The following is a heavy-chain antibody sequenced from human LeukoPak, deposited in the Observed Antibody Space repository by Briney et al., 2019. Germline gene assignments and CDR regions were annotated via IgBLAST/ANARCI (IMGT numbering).Heavy chain of an antibody. CDR2: ISFHGSDK. CDR1: GFTFSNYA. D-gene: IGHD4-17*01. V-gene: IGHV3-30*14. J-gene: IGHJ5*02. Sequence: GMSLRLSCAASGFTFSNYAMHWLRQAPGKGLEWVSVISFHGSDKFYADSVKGRFTISRDTSKNTLYLQINSLRVEDTAVYYCIVFGDSNHWGQGTLVTVSS. CDR3: IVFGDSNH.